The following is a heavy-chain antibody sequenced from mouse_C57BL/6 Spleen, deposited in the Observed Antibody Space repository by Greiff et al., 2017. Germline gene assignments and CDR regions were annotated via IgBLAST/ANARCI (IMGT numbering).Heavy chain of an antibody. CDR1: GFTFTDYY. J-gene: IGHJ2*01. D-gene: IGHD3-2*01. Sequence: EVKLMESGGGLVQPGGSLSLSCAASGFTFTDYYMSWVRQPPGKALEWLGFIRNKANGYTTEYSASVKGRFTISRANSQSILYLQKNALRAEDSATYYCARYERDSFGDGSYYFDYGGQGTTLTVSS. CDR2: IRNKANGYTT. V-gene: IGHV7-3*01. CDR3: ARYERDSFGDGSYYFDY.